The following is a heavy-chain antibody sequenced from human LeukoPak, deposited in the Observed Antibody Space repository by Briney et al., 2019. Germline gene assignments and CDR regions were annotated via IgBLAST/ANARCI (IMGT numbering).Heavy chain of an antibody. CDR2: IRSKANSYAT. CDR3: TRGVPGYVNYFDY. J-gene: IGHJ4*02. CDR1: GFTFSGSA. V-gene: IGHV3-73*01. Sequence: GGSLRLSCAASGFTFSGSAMHWVRQASGKGLEWVGRIRSKANSYATAYAASVKGRFTISRDDSKNTAYLQMNSLKTEDTAVYYCTRGVPGYVNYFDYWGQGTLVTVSS. D-gene: IGHD3-10*01.